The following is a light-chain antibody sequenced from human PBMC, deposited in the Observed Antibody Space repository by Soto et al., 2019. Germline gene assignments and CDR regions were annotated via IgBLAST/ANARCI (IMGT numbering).Light chain of an antibody. CDR1: QRVSKY. CDR3: QQSNSAPRT. CDR2: AVS. J-gene: IGKJ1*01. V-gene: IGKV1-39*01. Sequence: DIQMTQSPSSLSASVGDRVTITCRASQRVSKYLNWYQQKPGKAPKLLIYAVSNLHTGVPSRFRGTASGTEYTRSISSLQREDFATYYCQQSNSAPRTFGQGAKVDIK.